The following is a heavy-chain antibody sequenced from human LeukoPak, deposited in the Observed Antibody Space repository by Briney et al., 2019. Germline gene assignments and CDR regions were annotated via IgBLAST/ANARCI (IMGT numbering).Heavy chain of an antibody. CDR3: ARRGRVCSSTSCYSHFFDY. D-gene: IGHD2-2*01. CDR2: IYYSGST. CDR1: GGSISSGDYY. V-gene: IGHV4-39*01. Sequence: SQALSLTCTVSGGSISSGDYYWSWIRQPPGKGMEWIGSIYYSGSTYYNPSLKSRVTISVDTSKNQFSLKLSSVTAADTAVYYCARRGRVCSSTSCYSHFFDYWGQGTLVTVSS. J-gene: IGHJ4*02.